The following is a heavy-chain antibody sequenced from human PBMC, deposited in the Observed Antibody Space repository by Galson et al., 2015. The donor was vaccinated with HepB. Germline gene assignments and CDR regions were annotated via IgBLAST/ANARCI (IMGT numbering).Heavy chain of an antibody. Sequence: SVKVSCKASGGSFNSYAISWVRQAPGQGLEWMGAIIPISGTTRNAQKFQGRVTLTADKSTGIGYMELRSLRYDDSAVYYCTGDVGEAYSGYDWGTDFDYWGQGTLVTVSS. V-gene: IGHV1-69*06. CDR1: GGSFNSYA. J-gene: IGHJ4*02. CDR2: IIPISGTT. D-gene: IGHD5-12*01. CDR3: TGDVGEAYSGYDWGTDFDY.